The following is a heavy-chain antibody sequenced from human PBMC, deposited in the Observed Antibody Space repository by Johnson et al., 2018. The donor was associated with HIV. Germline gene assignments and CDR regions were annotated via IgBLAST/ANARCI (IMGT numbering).Heavy chain of an antibody. J-gene: IGHJ3*02. CDR2: ISSSGNTI. D-gene: IGHD3-10*01. Sequence: QVQLVESGGGLVKPGGSLRLSCAASGFTFSDYYMSWIRQAPGKGLEWVSYISSSGNTIYYADSVKSRFTISRDNAKNSLYLQMNSLRADDTAVYYCAIGRGEFPRHAFDIWGQGTMVTVSS. V-gene: IGHV3-11*04. CDR3: AIGRGEFPRHAFDI. CDR1: GFTFSDYY.